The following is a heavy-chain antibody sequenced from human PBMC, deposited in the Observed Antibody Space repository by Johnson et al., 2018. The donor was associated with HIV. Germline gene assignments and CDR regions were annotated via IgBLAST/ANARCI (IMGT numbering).Heavy chain of an antibody. J-gene: IGHJ3*02. CDR2: INWNGGRT. Sequence: VQLVESGGGVVRPGGSLRLSCAASGFTFDDYGMSWVRQAPGKGLDWVSGINWNGGRTDYADSVKGRLTISRDNAKNSLHLQMNSLRAEDTALYYCARESAYYDSSGYLGRAFDIWGQGTMVTVSS. V-gene: IGHV3-20*04. D-gene: IGHD3-22*01. CDR1: GFTFDDYG. CDR3: ARESAYYDSSGYLGRAFDI.